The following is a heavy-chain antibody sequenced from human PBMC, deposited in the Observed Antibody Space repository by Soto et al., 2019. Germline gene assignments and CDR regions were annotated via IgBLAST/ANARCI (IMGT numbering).Heavy chain of an antibody. CDR2: ISSSGSTI. V-gene: IGHV3-48*03. CDR1: GFTFSSYE. D-gene: IGHD3-22*01. CDR3: ARDAWLLRTYDAFDI. Sequence: PGRSLRLSCSASGFTFSSYEMNWVRQAPGKGLEWVSYISSSGSTIYYADSVKGRFTISRDNAKNSLYLQMNSLRAEDTAVYYCARDAWLLRTYDAFDIWGQGTMVTVSS. J-gene: IGHJ3*02.